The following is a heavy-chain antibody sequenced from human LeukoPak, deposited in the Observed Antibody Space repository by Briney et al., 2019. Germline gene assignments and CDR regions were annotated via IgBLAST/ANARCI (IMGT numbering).Heavy chain of an antibody. CDR1: GFSFSAYW. D-gene: IGHD5-18*01. CDR3: ARAGYTYATLYY. V-gene: IGHV3-7*01. CDR2: IKQDGSEK. J-gene: IGHJ4*02. Sequence: GGSLRLSCAASGFSFSAYWMTWVRQAPGQGLEWVANIKQDGSEKYYVDSVKGRFTISRDNAKNSLYLQMNSLRAEDTAVYYCARAGYTYATLYYWGQGTLVTVSS.